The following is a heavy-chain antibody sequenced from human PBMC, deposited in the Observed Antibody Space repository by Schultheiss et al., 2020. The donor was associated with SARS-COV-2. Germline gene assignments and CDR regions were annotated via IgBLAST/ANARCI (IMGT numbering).Heavy chain of an antibody. Sequence: GESLKISCAASGFTFSNYGMHWVRQAPGKGLEWVALISYDGSNKYYADSVKGRFTISRDNSKNTLYVQMNSLRAEDTAVYYCARGLPYSSGWYGYWGQGTMVTVSS. V-gene: IGHV3-30*03. D-gene: IGHD6-19*01. CDR2: ISYDGSNK. CDR1: GFTFSNYG. CDR3: ARGLPYSSGWYGY. J-gene: IGHJ4*02.